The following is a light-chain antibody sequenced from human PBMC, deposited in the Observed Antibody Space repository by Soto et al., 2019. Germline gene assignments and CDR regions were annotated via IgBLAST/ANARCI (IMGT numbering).Light chain of an antibody. CDR2: GNR. CDR1: SSNLGAGYD. CDR3: STWDDSLNGWV. J-gene: IGLJ3*02. V-gene: IGLV1-40*01. Sequence: QSVLTQPPSVSGAPGQRVTIPCTGNSSNLGAGYDVHWYQQLPGTAPKLVIYGNRNRPSGVPERFSGSRSGTSASLAISGLQSDDEADYFCSTWDDSLNGWVFGGGTKLTVL.